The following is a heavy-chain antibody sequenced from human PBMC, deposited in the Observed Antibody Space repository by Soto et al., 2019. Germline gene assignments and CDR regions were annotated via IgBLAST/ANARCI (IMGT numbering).Heavy chain of an antibody. D-gene: IGHD3-10*01. CDR2: TYYRSKWYN. CDR3: ARSFPAGPERSSGYYFDY. J-gene: IGHJ4*02. CDR1: GDSVSSNSAA. Sequence: SRTLSLTCAISGDSVSSNSAAWNWIRQSPSRGLEWLGRTYYRSKWYNDYAVSVKSRITINPDTSKNQFSLQLNSVTPEDTAVYYCARSFPAGPERSSGYYFDYWGQGTQVTVSS. V-gene: IGHV6-1*01.